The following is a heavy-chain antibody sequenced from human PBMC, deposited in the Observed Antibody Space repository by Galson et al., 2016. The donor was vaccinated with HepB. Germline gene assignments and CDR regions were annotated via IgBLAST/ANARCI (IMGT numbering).Heavy chain of an antibody. D-gene: IGHD2-21*02. CDR2: ISSDGSNK. Sequence: SLRLSCAASGFTFSAYAMAWARQAPGKGLEWVAVISSDGSNKYYVDSVKDRFTISRDNSKNTLYLQMNRLRAEDTAVYFCAKNAILGCGRDCYTDFWGQGTLVTVSS. V-gene: IGHV3-30*18. CDR1: GFTFSAYA. CDR3: AKNAILGCGRDCYTDF. J-gene: IGHJ4*02.